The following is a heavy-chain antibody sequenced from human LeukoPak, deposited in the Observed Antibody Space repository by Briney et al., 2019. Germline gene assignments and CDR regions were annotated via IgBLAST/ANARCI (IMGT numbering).Heavy chain of an antibody. D-gene: IGHD2-15*01. V-gene: IGHV1-18*01. CDR2: ISTFMENT. Sequence: ASVKVSCKASGYIFANCYINWVRQAPGQGLEWMGRISTFMENTDYAEKFQGRVSMTTDTSTSTVYMELRSLRSDDTAVYYCARDTHGPDFWGQGTLVTVSS. CDR1: GYIFANCY. J-gene: IGHJ4*02. CDR3: ARDTHGPDF.